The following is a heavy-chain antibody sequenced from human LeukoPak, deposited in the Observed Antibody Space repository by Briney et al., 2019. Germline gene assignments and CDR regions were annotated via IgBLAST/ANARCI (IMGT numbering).Heavy chain of an antibody. J-gene: IGHJ5*02. D-gene: IGHD3-9*01. V-gene: IGHV4-59*08. CDR1: GGSISSYY. CDR2: IYYSGST. Sequence: SETLSLTCTVPGGSISSYYWSWIRQPPGKGLEWIGYIYYSGSTNYNPSLKSRVTISVDTSKNQFSLKLSSVTAADTAVYYCARQGYDILTGYYGTNWFDPWGQGTLVTVPS. CDR3: ARQGYDILTGYYGTNWFDP.